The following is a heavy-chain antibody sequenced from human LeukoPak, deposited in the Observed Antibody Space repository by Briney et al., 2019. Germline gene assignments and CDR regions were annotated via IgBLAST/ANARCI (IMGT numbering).Heavy chain of an antibody. CDR1: GFTFSSYA. J-gene: IGHJ4*02. D-gene: IGHD3-10*01. CDR2: ISGSGGST. V-gene: IGHV3-23*01. Sequence: GGSLRLSCAASGFTFSSYAMSWVRQAPGKGPEWVSAISGSGGSTYYADSVKGRFTISRDNSKNTLYLQMNSLRAEDTAVYYCAKGILWFGELLHYFDYWGQGTLVTVSS. CDR3: AKGILWFGELLHYFDY.